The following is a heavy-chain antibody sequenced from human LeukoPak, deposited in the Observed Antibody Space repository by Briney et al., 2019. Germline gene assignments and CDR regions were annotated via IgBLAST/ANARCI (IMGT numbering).Heavy chain of an antibody. V-gene: IGHV5-51*01. CDR1: GYSFTTYW. Sequence: GESLKISCKSSGYSFTTYWIAWVRQMPGKGLEWMGSIDPGDSDTRYSPSFQGQVTISADKSISTAYLQWSNLRASDTAMYCARSHSRGSHAFDIWGQGTMVTVSS. J-gene: IGHJ3*02. CDR2: IDPGDSDT. D-gene: IGHD6-19*01. CDR3: ARSHSRGSHAFDI.